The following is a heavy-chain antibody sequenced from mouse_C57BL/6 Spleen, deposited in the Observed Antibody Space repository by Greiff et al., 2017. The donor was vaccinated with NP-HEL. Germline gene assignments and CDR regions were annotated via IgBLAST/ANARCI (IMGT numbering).Heavy chain of an antibody. J-gene: IGHJ1*03. D-gene: IGHD1-1*01. V-gene: IGHV1-85*01. CDR3: ARPRYGSYWYFDD. CDR1: GYTFTSYD. Sequence: QVHVKQSGPELVKPGASVKLSCKASGYTFTSYDINWVKQRPGQGLEWIGWIYPRDGSTKYNEKFKGKATLTVDTSSSTAYMELHSLTSEDSAVYFCARPRYGSYWYFDDWGTGTTVTVSS. CDR2: IYPRDGST.